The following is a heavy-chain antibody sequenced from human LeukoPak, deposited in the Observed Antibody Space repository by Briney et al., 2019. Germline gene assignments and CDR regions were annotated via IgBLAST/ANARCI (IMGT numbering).Heavy chain of an antibody. Sequence: GGSLRLSCTISGFTVSSNSMSWVRQAPGKGLEWVSFIYSDNTHYSDSVKGRFTISRDNSKNTLYLQMNSLRAEDTAVYYCARRAGAYSHPYDYWGQGTLVTVSS. CDR1: GFTVSSNS. V-gene: IGHV3-53*01. CDR2: IYSDNT. CDR3: ARRAGAYSHPYDY. D-gene: IGHD4/OR15-4a*01. J-gene: IGHJ4*02.